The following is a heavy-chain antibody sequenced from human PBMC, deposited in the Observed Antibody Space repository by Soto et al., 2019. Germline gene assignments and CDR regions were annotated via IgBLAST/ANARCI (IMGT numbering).Heavy chain of an antibody. CDR1: GVTFSNYA. D-gene: IGHD1-20*01. V-gene: IGHV3-23*01. J-gene: IGHJ6*03. Sequence: EVQLLESGGELVQPGGSLRLSCAVSGVTFSNYAMSWVRQAPGKGLEWVAGISGSAYGTFYADSVKGRFIISRNNSKDTLYLQMNSLRAEDTATYYCAKATNNWNFNYYMGVWGKGTTVTLSS. CDR3: AKATNNWNFNYYMGV. CDR2: ISGSAYGT.